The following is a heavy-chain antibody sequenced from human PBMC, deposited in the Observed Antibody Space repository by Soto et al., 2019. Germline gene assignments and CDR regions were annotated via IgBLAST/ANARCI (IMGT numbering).Heavy chain of an antibody. D-gene: IGHD3-9*01. CDR3: AKNVWGITIFGGMDV. V-gene: IGHV3-48*01. CDR1: GFTLSNYV. CDR2: IGSSSVTI. J-gene: IGHJ6*02. Sequence: PGGSLRLSCAASGFTLSNYVMNWVRQAPGKGLEWISCIGSSSVTIFHADSVKGRFTISRDNSKNTLYLQMNSLRAEDTSVYYCAKNVWGITIFGGMDVWGQGTTVTVSS.